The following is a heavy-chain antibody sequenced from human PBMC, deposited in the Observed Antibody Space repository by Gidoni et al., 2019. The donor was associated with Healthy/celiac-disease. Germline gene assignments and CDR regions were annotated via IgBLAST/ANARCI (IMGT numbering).Heavy chain of an antibody. J-gene: IGHJ4*02. CDR3: ASEAAAGTADY. CDR2: TRNKANSYTT. V-gene: IGHV3-72*01. D-gene: IGHD6-13*01. CDR1: GFTFSDHY. Sequence: EVQLVESGGGLVQPGGSLRLSCAASGFTFSDHYMDWVRQAPGTGLEWVGRTRNKANSYTTEYAASVKGRFTISRDDSKNSLYLQMNSLKTEDTAVYYCASEAAAGTADYWGQGTLVTVSS.